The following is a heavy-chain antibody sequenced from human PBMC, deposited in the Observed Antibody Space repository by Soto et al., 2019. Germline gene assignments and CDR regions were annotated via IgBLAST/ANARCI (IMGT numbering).Heavy chain of an antibody. V-gene: IGHV3-7*03. CDR3: ARTPGYGSAPWD. CDR1: GFTFSSYL. Sequence: EVQLVESGGGLVQPGGSLRLSCAASGFTFSSYLMSWVRQAPGKGLEWVANIKQDGSEKYYVDSVKGRFTISRDNAKNSLYLQMNSLRAEDTAVYYCARTPGYGSAPWDWGQGTLVTVSS. CDR2: IKQDGSEK. J-gene: IGHJ4*02. D-gene: IGHD3-10*01.